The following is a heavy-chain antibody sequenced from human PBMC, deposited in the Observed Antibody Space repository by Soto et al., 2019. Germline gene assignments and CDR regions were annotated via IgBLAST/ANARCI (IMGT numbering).Heavy chain of an antibody. CDR3: ANTVTTGYGMDV. J-gene: IGHJ6*02. V-gene: IGHV1-69*06. Sequence: QVQLVQSGAEVKKPGSSVKVSCKASGGTFSSYAISWVRQAPGQGLEWMGGIIPIFGTANYAQKFQGRVTITADKSTSTAYMELSRLRSDDTAVYYCANTVTTGYGMDVWGQGTTVTVSS. CDR1: GGTFSSYA. CDR2: IIPIFGTA. D-gene: IGHD4-4*01.